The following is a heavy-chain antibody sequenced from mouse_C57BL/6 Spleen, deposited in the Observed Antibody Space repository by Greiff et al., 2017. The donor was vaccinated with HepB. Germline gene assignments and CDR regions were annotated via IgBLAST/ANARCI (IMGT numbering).Heavy chain of an antibody. J-gene: IGHJ2*01. CDR3: ASEILNWSYFDY. CDR1: GYTFTSYW. V-gene: IGHV1-72*01. CDR2: IDPNSGGT. Sequence: VQLQQPGAELVKPGASVKLSCKASGYTFTSYWMHWVKQRPGRGLEWIGRIDPNSGGTKYNEKFKSKATLTVDKPTSTAYMQLSSLTSADSAVYYCASEILNWSYFDYWGQGTTLTVSS. D-gene: IGHD4-1*01.